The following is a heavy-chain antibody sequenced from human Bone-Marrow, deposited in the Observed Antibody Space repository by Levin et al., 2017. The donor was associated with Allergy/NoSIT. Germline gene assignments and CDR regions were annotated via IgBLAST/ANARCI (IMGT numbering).Heavy chain of an antibody. D-gene: IGHD6-6*01. CDR1: GFTFSSYG. V-gene: IGHV3-30*18. J-gene: IGHJ5*02. CDR3: AKGTLVYIAARQIPKNWFDP. Sequence: GESLKISCAASGFTFSSYGMHWVRQAPGKGLEWVAVISYDGSNKYYADSVKGRFTISRDNSKNTLYLQMNSLRAEDTAVYYCAKGTLVYIAARQIPKNWFDPWGQGTLVTVSS. CDR2: ISYDGSNK.